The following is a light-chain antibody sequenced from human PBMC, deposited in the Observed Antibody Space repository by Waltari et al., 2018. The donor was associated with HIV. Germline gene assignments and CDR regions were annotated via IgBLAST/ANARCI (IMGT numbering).Light chain of an antibody. J-gene: IGKJ1*01. V-gene: IGKV2-28*01. CDR3: MQALHKWT. CDR1: QSPLHSNGYNY. Sequence: DILLTQSPLSLPVTPAEPASISCRSSQSPLHSNGYNYLDWYLQKPGQSPQLLIYAGSKRTSVVSDRFSGSGAGTDFTLKISRVEAEDVGVYYCMQALHKWTFGQGTKVEIK. CDR2: AGS.